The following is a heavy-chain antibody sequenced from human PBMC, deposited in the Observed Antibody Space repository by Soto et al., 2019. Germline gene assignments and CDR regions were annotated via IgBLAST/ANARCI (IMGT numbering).Heavy chain of an antibody. Sequence: EVQLLESGGGLVQPGGSLRLSCAASGFTFSSYAMSWVRQAPGKGLEWVSVISGSGDSTYYADSVKGRFTISRDNSKNTLYLHMNSLRAEDTAVYYCARRSSGWYFVYWGQGTLVTVSS. D-gene: IGHD6-19*01. CDR3: ARRSSGWYFVY. CDR1: GFTFSSYA. J-gene: IGHJ4*02. CDR2: ISGSGDST. V-gene: IGHV3-23*01.